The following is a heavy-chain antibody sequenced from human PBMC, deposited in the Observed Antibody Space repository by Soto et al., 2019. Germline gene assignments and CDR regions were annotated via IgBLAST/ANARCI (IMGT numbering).Heavy chain of an antibody. J-gene: IGHJ4*02. CDR2: IYYSGST. V-gene: IGHV4-59*08. D-gene: IGHD4-17*01. CDR1: GGSISSYY. Sequence: SETLSLTCTVSGGSISSYYWSWIRQPPGKGLEWIGYIYYSGSTNYNPSLKSRVTISVDTSKNQFSLKLSSVTAADTAVYYCARRYGDSFDFWGQGTLVTVSS. CDR3: ARRYGDSFDF.